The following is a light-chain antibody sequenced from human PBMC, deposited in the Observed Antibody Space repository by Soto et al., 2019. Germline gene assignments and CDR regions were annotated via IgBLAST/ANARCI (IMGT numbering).Light chain of an antibody. J-gene: IGLJ3*02. V-gene: IGLV2-8*01. CDR1: SSDVGGYNY. Sequence: QSVLTQPPSASGSPGQSVTISCTGTSSDVGGYNYVSWYQQHPGKAPKLIIYEVTKRPSGVPDRFSGSKSGNTASLTVSGLLAEDEADYYCSSHAGIINVVFGGGTKLNVL. CDR2: EVT. CDR3: SSHAGIINVV.